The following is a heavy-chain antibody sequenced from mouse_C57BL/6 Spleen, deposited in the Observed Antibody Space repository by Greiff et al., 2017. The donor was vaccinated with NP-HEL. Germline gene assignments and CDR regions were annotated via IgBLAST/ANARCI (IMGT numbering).Heavy chain of an antibody. CDR1: GYTFTDYE. Sequence: VQLQQSGAELVRPGASVTLSCKASGYTFTDYEMHWVKQTPVHGLEWIGAIDPETGGTAYNQKFKGKAILTADKSSSTAYMELRSLTSEDSAVYYCTRCPGSSYAMDYWGQGTSVTVSS. CDR3: TRCPGSSYAMDY. D-gene: IGHD1-1*01. CDR2: IDPETGGT. J-gene: IGHJ4*01. V-gene: IGHV1-15*01.